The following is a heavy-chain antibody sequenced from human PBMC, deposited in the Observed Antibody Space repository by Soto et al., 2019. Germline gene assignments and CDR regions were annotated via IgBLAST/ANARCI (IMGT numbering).Heavy chain of an antibody. CDR3: AKTGPYDSSGYYFHPDASDI. J-gene: IGHJ3*02. D-gene: IGHD3-22*01. CDR2: IFYSGTT. V-gene: IGHV4-39*01. CDR1: GDSISSSNYY. Sequence: PSETLSLTCTVSGDSISSSNYYWVWIRQPPGRGLEWIGSIFYSGTTYYNPSLKSRVTISIDTSKNQFSLKLSSVTAADTAVYYCAKTGPYDSSGYYFHPDASDIWGQGTMVTVSS.